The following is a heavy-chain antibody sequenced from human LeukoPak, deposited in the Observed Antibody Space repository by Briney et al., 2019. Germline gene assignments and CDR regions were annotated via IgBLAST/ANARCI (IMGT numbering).Heavy chain of an antibody. CDR1: GFTFSRYG. J-gene: IGHJ4*02. Sequence: GGSLRLSCAASGFTFSRYGIHWVRQAPGKGLEWVADIWYDGVNKYYADSVKGRFTVSRDNSKNMLYLQMNSLRAEDTAVYYCVKDKYPVVVAATLDYWGQGILVTVSS. D-gene: IGHD2-15*01. V-gene: IGHV3-30*02. CDR2: IWYDGVNK. CDR3: VKDKYPVVVAATLDY.